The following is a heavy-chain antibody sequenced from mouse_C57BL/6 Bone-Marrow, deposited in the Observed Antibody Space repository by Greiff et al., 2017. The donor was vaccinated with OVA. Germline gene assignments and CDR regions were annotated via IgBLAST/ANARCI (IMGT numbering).Heavy chain of an antibody. V-gene: IGHV1-64*01. CDR2: IHPNSGST. CDR1: GYTFTSYW. Sequence: QVQLKQPGAELVKPGASVKLSCKASGYTFTSYWMHWVKQRPGQGLEWIGMIHPNSGSTNYNEKFKSKATLTVDKSSSTAYMQLSSLTSEDSAVYYCARRLRPYWYFDVWGTGTTVTVSS. CDR3: ARRLRPYWYFDV. D-gene: IGHD3-2*02. J-gene: IGHJ1*03.